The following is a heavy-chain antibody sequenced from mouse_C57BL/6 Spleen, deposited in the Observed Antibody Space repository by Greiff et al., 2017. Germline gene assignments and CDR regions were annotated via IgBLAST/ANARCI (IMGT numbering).Heavy chain of an antibody. CDR1: GFNIKDDY. CDR3: TAIGTSFAY. CDR2: IDPENGDT. V-gene: IGHV14-4*01. D-gene: IGHD2-14*01. Sequence: EVQLQQSGAELVRPGASVKLSCTASGFNIKDDYMPWVKQRPEQGLEWIGWIDPENGDTEYASKFQGRATITADTSSNTDYLQLIRLASEDTAFYYCTAIGTSFAYWGQGTMVTVSA. J-gene: IGHJ3*01.